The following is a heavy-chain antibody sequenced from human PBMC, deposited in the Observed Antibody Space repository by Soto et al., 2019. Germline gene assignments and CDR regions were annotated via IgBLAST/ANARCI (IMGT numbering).Heavy chain of an antibody. D-gene: IGHD4-17*01. CDR2: ISGSGGST. CDR3: AKLSTVTTNYFQH. CDR1: GFTFSSYA. J-gene: IGHJ1*01. V-gene: IGHV3-23*01. Sequence: GGSLRLSCAASGFTFSSYAMSWVRHAPGKGLEWVPAISGSGGSTYYADSVKGRFTISRDNSKNTLYLQMNSLRAEDTAVYYCAKLSTVTTNYFQHWGQGTLVTVSS.